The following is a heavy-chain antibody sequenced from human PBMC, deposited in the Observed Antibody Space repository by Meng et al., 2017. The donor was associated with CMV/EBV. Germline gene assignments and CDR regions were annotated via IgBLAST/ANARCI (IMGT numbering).Heavy chain of an antibody. D-gene: IGHD6-6*01. CDR3: ARGRRAARPYDY. CDR1: GGSISSSSYY. J-gene: IGHJ4*02. V-gene: IGHV4-39*07. CDR2: IYYSGST. Sequence: GSLRLSCTVSGGSISSSSYYWGWIRQPPGEGLEWIGSIYYSGSTYYNPSLKSRVTISVDTSKNQFSLKLSSVTAADTAVYYCARGRRAARPYDYRGQGTLVTVSS.